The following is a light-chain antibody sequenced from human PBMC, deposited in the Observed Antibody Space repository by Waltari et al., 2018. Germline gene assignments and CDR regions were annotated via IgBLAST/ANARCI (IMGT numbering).Light chain of an antibody. CDR3: QKYERLPAT. Sequence: EIMLTQSPATLSLSPGDRATLSCRASQSISKYLAWYQQKPGQAPRLLIYETSRRATGIPDRFSGSGSGTDFSLTISRLEPEDFAVYYCQKYERLPATFGQGTKVEFK. V-gene: IGKV3-20*01. J-gene: IGKJ1*01. CDR1: QSISKY. CDR2: ETS.